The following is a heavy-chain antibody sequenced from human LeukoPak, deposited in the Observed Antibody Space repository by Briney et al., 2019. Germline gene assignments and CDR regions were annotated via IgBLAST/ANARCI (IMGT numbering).Heavy chain of an antibody. CDR1: GGSISSYY. J-gene: IGHJ4*02. D-gene: IGHD5-24*01. Sequence: SETLSLTCTVPGGSISSYYWDWIRQPPGKGLEWIGSFHHSGSTPYNPSLNSRVSISVDTSKNQLSLKLSSVTAADTAVYYCARREGYNFDYWGQGTLVTVSS. V-gene: IGHV4-59*08. CDR3: ARREGYNFDY. CDR2: FHHSGST.